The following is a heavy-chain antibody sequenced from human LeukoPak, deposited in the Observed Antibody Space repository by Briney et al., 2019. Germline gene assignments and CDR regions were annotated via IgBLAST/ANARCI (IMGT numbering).Heavy chain of an antibody. CDR3: ARDEGLTGYSSSWYYFDY. Sequence: PGRSLRLSCAAPGFTSSSYGMHWVRQAPGKGLEWVAVIWYDGSNKYYADSVKGRFTISRDNSKNTLYLQMNSLRAEDTAVYYCARDEGLTGYSSSWYYFDYWGQGTLVTVSS. CDR2: IWYDGSNK. CDR1: GFTSSSYG. V-gene: IGHV3-33*01. J-gene: IGHJ4*02. D-gene: IGHD6-13*01.